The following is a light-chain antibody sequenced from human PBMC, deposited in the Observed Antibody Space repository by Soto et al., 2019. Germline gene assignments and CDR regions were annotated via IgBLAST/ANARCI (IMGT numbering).Light chain of an antibody. CDR2: AAS. Sequence: DIQMTQSPSSLSASVGDRVTITCRASQSISSYLNWYQQKPGKAPKLLIYAASSLQSGVPSRFSGSGSGTDFTLTISSLQPEDFATYYCQQSYSTRMYTFGQGTRLESK. V-gene: IGKV1-39*01. J-gene: IGKJ5*01. CDR1: QSISSY. CDR3: QQSYSTRMYT.